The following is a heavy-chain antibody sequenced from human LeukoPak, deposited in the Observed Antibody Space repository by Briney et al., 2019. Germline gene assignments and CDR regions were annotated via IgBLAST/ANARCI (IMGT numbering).Heavy chain of an antibody. CDR2: IIPIFGTA. J-gene: IGHJ4*02. CDR1: GGTFSSYA. D-gene: IGHD2-2*02. CDR3: ARDLGYCSSTSCYKGGYYFDY. Sequence: SVKVSCKASGGTFSSYAISWVRQAPGQGLEWMGGIIPIFGTANYAQKFQGRVTITADESTSTAYMELSSLRSEDTAVYYCARDLGYCSSTSCYKGGYYFDYWGQGTLVTVSS. V-gene: IGHV1-69*13.